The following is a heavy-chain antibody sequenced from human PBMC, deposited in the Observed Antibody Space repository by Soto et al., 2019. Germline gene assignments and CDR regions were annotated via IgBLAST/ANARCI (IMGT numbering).Heavy chain of an antibody. D-gene: IGHD7-27*01. CDR1: GDPLSSGDYY. CDR3: VRGTGTMAPAVLLD. Sequence: QVQLQESGPGVVKPSQTLSLTCTVSGDPLSSGDYYWSWIRQRPGKGRAWIGYIFYTGSSYYNPSLSSRVSISVDKSNNQFSLTVASVSPADPAVYYCVRGTGTMAPAVLLDWGQGTLITVSS. V-gene: IGHV4-30-4*01. J-gene: IGHJ4*02. CDR2: IFYTGSS.